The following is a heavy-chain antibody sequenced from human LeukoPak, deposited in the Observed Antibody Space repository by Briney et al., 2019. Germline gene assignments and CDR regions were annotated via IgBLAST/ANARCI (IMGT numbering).Heavy chain of an antibody. J-gene: IGHJ3*02. CDR2: IKQDGSEK. Sequence: PGGSLRLSCAASGFTFSSYWMSWVRQAPGKGLEWVANIKQDGSEKYYVDSVKGRFTISRDNAKNSLYLQMNSLRAEDTAVYYCARSSRDVYCSSTSCYYDAFDIWGQGTMVTVSS. CDR3: ARSSRDVYCSSTSCYYDAFDI. CDR1: GFTFSSYW. V-gene: IGHV3-7*01. D-gene: IGHD2-2*01.